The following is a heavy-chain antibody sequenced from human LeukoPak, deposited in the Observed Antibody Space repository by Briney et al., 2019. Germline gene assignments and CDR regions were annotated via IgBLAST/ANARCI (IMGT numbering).Heavy chain of an antibody. V-gene: IGHV3-30*18. D-gene: IGHD3-22*01. CDR3: AKAAVVVVPDY. J-gene: IGHJ4*02. Sequence: GGSLRLSCAASGFTFSSYGMHWVRQAPGKGLEWVAVISYDGSNKYYADSVKGRFTISRDNSKNTLYLQMNSLRAEDTAVYYCAKAAVVVVPDYWGQGTLVTVSS. CDR2: ISYDGSNK. CDR1: GFTFSSYG.